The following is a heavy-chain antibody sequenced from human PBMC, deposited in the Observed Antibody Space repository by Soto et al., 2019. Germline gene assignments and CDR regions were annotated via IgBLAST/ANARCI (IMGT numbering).Heavy chain of an antibody. D-gene: IGHD6-13*01. CDR1: GFTFTDYA. CDR2: IDASGGYT. J-gene: IGHJ4*02. CDR3: AKDPKAGPPYYFDY. V-gene: IGHV3-23*01. Sequence: EVQLLESGGGLLQPGRSLRLSCAASGFTFTDYAMSWVRQAPGKGLEWVSLIDASGGYTYYADSVKGRFTISRDNXXNTLYLQMNSLRPEDTAVYYCAKDPKAGPPYYFDYWGQGSLVTVSS.